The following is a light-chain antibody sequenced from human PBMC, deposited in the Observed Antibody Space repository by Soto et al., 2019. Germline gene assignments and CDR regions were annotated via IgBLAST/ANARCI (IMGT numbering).Light chain of an antibody. Sequence: DRVTITCRASQSISSYLNWYQQKPGKAPKLLIYAASSLQSGVPSRFSGSGSGTDFTLTISSLQSEDFAVYYCQQYNNWPLTFGGGTKVDIK. CDR1: QSISSY. CDR2: AAS. J-gene: IGKJ4*01. V-gene: IGKV1-39*02. CDR3: QQYNNWPLT.